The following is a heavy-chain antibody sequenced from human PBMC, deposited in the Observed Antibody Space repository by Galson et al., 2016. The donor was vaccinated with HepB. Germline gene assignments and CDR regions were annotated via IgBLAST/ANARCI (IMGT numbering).Heavy chain of an antibody. V-gene: IGHV3-23*01. J-gene: IGHJ4*02. Sequence: SLRLSCAASGFTFRSYAMSWVRQAPGKGLDWVSGILESGDSTYYADSVKARFTISRDNSKNTLHLQLKSLRAEDTAVYYCSKRGGANSFGFDYRGQGALVTVSS. D-gene: IGHD4/OR15-4a*01. CDR2: ILESGDST. CDR3: SKRGGANSFGFDY. CDR1: GFTFRSYA.